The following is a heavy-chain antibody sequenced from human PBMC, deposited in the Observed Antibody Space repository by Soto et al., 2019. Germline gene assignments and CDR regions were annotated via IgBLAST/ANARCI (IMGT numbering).Heavy chain of an antibody. V-gene: IGHV1-3*01. Sequence: QVQLVQSGTEVKKPGASVKVSCKASGYTISSYVLHWVRQAPGQSPEWMGWINAGNGDRRYSQKFQGTVTITRDTSATTAYLELSSLRSEDTGVYYCARGRITAYYFDFWGQGTLVTVSS. CDR2: INAGNGDR. D-gene: IGHD1-20*01. CDR1: GYTISSYV. J-gene: IGHJ4*02. CDR3: ARGRITAYYFDF.